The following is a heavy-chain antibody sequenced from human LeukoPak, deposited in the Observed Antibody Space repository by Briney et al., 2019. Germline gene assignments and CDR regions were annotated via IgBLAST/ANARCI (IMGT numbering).Heavy chain of an antibody. Sequence: GGSLRPSCAASGFTVSSNYMSWVRQAPGKGLEWVSVIYSGGSTYYADSVKGRFTISRDNSKNTLYLQMNSLRAEDTAVYYCARGGIYSSSWYLPYWGQGTLVTVSS. J-gene: IGHJ4*02. CDR2: IYSGGST. V-gene: IGHV3-66*01. CDR3: ARGGIYSSSWYLPY. CDR1: GFTVSSNY. D-gene: IGHD6-13*01.